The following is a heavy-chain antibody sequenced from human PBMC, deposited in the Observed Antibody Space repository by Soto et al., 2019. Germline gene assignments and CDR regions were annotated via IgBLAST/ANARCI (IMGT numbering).Heavy chain of an antibody. CDR1: VFTFISYS. CDR2: ISSSRSYI. D-gene: IGHD3-10*01. J-gene: IGHJ4*02. CDR3: ERDLGGYYGSGEGGFDY. Sequence: GGSMRLSFASSVFTFISYSMNWVRQAPGKGLEWVSSISSSRSYIYYADSVKGRFTISRDNAKNSLYLQMNSLRAEDTAVYYCERDLGGYYGSGEGGFDYWGQGTLVTVSS. V-gene: IGHV3-21*01.